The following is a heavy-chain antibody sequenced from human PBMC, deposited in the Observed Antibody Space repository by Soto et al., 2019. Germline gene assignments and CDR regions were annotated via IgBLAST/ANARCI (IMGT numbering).Heavy chain of an antibody. J-gene: IGHJ4*02. V-gene: IGHV4-59*01. CDR2: FFYSGST. D-gene: IGHD6-25*01. CDR3: ARGGHPSIDY. Sequence: SETLSLTCTVSGGSISSYYWSWILQPPGKGLEWIGYFFYSGSTNYNPSLKSRVTISVDTSKNQFSLKLNSVTAADTAVDYCARGGHPSIDYRGQGTLVPVAS. CDR1: GGSISSYY.